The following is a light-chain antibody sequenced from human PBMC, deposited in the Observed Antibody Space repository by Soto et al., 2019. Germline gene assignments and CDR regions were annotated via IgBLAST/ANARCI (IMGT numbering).Light chain of an antibody. Sequence: EIVMTQSPATLSVSPGESDTLSCRASQSISSSKLAWYQQNPGQAPRLLMYGASNRATGIPARFSGSGSGTEFNLTISSLQSEDFAVYYCQQYDYWPRTFGQGTKVDIK. V-gene: IGKV3-15*01. J-gene: IGKJ1*01. CDR3: QQYDYWPRT. CDR2: GAS. CDR1: QSISSS.